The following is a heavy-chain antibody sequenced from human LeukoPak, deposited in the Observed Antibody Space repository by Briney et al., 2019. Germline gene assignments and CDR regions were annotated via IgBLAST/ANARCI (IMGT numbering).Heavy chain of an antibody. Sequence: GASVKVSCKASGYTFTSYGISWVRQAPGQGLGWMGWISAYNGNTNYAQKLQGRVTMTTDTSTSTAYMELRSLRSDDTAVYYCARDTPIQFSSSSHYYYGMDVWGQGTTVTVSS. V-gene: IGHV1-18*01. CDR3: ARDTPIQFSSSSHYYYGMDV. D-gene: IGHD6-6*01. CDR2: ISAYNGNT. CDR1: GYTFTSYG. J-gene: IGHJ6*02.